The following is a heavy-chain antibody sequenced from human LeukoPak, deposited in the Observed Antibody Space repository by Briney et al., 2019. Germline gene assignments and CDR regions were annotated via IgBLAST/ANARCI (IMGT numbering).Heavy chain of an antibody. CDR1: GFTFTNYA. J-gene: IGHJ4*02. CDR2: ISYDGTNK. D-gene: IGHD4-17*01. V-gene: IGHV3-30-3*01. CDR3: VSVLTVTFDS. Sequence: GGSLRLSCAASGFTFTNYALHWVRQAPGKGLEWVAVISYDGTNKYYADSVKGRFTISRDNSKNTLYLQMNSLRAEDTAVYYCVSVLTVTFDSWGQGTLVTVSS.